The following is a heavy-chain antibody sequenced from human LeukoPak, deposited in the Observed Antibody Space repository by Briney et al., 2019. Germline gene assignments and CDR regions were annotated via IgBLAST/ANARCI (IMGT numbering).Heavy chain of an antibody. V-gene: IGHV4-61*02. J-gene: IGHJ2*01. Sequence: PSETLSLICTVSGGSISSGSYYWSWIRQPAGKGLEWIGRIYTSGSTNYNPSLKSRVTISVDTSKNQFSLKLSSVTAADTAVYYCARADYAVDWYFDLWGRGTLVTVSS. CDR3: ARADYAVDWYFDL. CDR2: IYTSGST. CDR1: GGSISSGSYY. D-gene: IGHD4-17*01.